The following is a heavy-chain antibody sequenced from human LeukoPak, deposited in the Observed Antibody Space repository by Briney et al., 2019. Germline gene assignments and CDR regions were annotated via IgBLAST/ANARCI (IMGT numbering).Heavy chain of an antibody. CDR3: TKGSCSAGTCYSNS. J-gene: IGHJ4*02. V-gene: IGHV3-49*04. D-gene: IGHD2-15*01. CDR1: GFTFGDYV. Sequence: GGSLRLSCTTSGFTFGDYVMNWVRQAPGEGLEWVGLIRSKAYGGTTEYAASVKGRFTISRDDSKSIAYLQMNSLKTEDTAVYYCTKGSCSAGTCYSNSWGQGTLVTVSS. CDR2: IRSKAYGGTT.